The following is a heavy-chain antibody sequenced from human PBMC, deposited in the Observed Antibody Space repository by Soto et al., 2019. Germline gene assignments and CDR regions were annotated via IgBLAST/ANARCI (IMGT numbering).Heavy chain of an antibody. Sequence: QVQLQESGPGLVKSSETLSLTCTVSGRSISSYYWSWIRQPPGKGLEWIGNIYWTGSTYYNPSLTSRVTISIDTSKNQFSLKVSSVTAADTAVYYCARLKVTSDYYMDFWGKGTTVTVSS. D-gene: IGHD4-4*01. CDR3: ARLKVTSDYYMDF. V-gene: IGHV4-59*01. CDR2: IYWTGST. J-gene: IGHJ6*03. CDR1: GRSISSYY.